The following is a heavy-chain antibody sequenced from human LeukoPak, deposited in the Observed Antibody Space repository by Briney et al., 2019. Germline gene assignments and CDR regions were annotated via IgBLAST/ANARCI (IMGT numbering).Heavy chain of an antibody. Sequence: SETLPLTCAVYGGSFSGYFWSWIRQPPGKGLEWIGEINHSGSTNYNPSLKSRVTISVDTSKNQFSLKLSSVTAADTAVYYCARNRGYGSGSHDYWGQGTLVTVSS. D-gene: IGHD3-10*01. CDR1: GGSFSGYF. J-gene: IGHJ4*02. CDR2: INHSGST. CDR3: ARNRGYGSGSHDY. V-gene: IGHV4-34*01.